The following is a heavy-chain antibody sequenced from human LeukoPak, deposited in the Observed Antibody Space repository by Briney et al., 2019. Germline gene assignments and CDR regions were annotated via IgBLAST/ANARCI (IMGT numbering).Heavy chain of an antibody. D-gene: IGHD2-21*02. Sequence: GGSLRLSCAASGFTFSSYAMSWVRQAPGKGLEWVSAISGSGGSTYYADSVKGRFTISRDNSKNTLYPQMNSLRAEDTAVYYCAKAGPGNCGGDCYSFPDYWGQGTLVTVSS. CDR1: GFTFSSYA. J-gene: IGHJ4*02. CDR3: AKAGPGNCGGDCYSFPDY. CDR2: ISGSGGST. V-gene: IGHV3-23*01.